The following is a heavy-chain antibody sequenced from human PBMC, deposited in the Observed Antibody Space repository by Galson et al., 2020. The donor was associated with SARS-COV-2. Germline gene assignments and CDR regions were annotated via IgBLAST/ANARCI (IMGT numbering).Heavy chain of an antibody. J-gene: IGHJ4*02. V-gene: IGHV3-66*02. CDR2: IYSGGST. CDR3: ARGDGYNIDY. D-gene: IGHD5-12*01. Sequence: GESLKISCAASGFTVSSNYMSWVRQAPGKGLEWVSVIYSGGSTYYADSVKGRFTISRDNSKNTLYLQMNSLRAEDTAVYYCARGDGYNIDYWGQGTLVTVSS. CDR1: GFTVSSNY.